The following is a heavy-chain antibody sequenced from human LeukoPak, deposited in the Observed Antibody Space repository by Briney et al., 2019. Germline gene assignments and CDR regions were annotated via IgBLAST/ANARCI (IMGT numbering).Heavy chain of an antibody. CDR2: ISGSGGST. CDR1: GFTFSSYA. V-gene: IGHV3-23*01. Sequence: PGGSLRLSCAASGFTFSSYAMSWVRQAPGKGLEWVSAISGSGGSTYYADSVKGRFTISRDNSKHTVYLQMNSLRAEDTAVYYCAKVGWDQYYFDYWGQGTLVTVSS. J-gene: IGHJ4*02. D-gene: IGHD6-19*01. CDR3: AKVGWDQYYFDY.